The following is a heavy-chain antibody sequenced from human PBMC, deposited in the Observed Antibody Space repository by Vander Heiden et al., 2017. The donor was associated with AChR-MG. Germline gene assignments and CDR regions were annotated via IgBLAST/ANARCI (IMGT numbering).Heavy chain of an antibody. CDR1: GFPFSTYA. CDR3: AKYPAGGGYYSHMDV. D-gene: IGHD3-16*01. J-gene: IGHJ6*03. Sequence: DVQLLESGGGLVQPGASLRLSCAASGFPFSTYAMSWVRQAPGKGRDWVSAISSSGGSTFYADSVKGRFTISRDNPKNTLYLQMNSLRAEDTAIYYCAKYPAGGGYYSHMDVWGKGTTVSVSS. CDR2: ISSSGGST. V-gene: IGHV3-23*01.